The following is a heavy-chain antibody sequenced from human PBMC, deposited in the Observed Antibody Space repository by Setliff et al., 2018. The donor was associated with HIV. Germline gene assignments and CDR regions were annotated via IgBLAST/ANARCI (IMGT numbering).Heavy chain of an antibody. Sequence: ASETLSLTCTVSDSGTYYWSWIRQPAGKGLEWIGSIYYSGSTYYNPSLRSRVTTSVDTSKNQFSLKLSSVTAADTAVYYCARGTSAYGITAEYFQHWGQGTLVTVSS. J-gene: IGHJ1*01. V-gene: IGHV4-38-2*02. D-gene: IGHD3-10*01. CDR3: ARGTSAYGITAEYFQH. CDR1: DSGTYY. CDR2: IYYSGST.